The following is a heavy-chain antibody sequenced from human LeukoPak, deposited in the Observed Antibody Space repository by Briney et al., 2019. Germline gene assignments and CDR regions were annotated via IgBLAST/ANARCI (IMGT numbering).Heavy chain of an antibody. J-gene: IGHJ3*02. CDR1: GGTFSSYA. CDR2: IIPIFGTA. D-gene: IGHD6-19*01. CDR3: ARDLGWLANPDAFDI. Sequence: GSSVKVSCTASGGTFSSYAISWVRQAPGQGLEWMGGIIPIFGTANYAQKFQGRVTITADESTSTAYMELRSLRSDDTAVYYCARDLGWLANPDAFDIWGQGTMVTVSS. V-gene: IGHV1-69*01.